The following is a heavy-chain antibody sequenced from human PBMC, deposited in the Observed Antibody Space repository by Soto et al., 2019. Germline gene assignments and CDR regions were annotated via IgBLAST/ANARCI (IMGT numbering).Heavy chain of an antibody. CDR3: ASQGHSYSGSGYYYEMDV. D-gene: IGHD5-18*01. CDR2: IFPGDYDT. Sequence: LGESLKTSCKASGFSLNTYWIAWVRQMPGKGLEWRGAIFPGDYDTKYSPSFEGQVTISADRSTSTAYVQWDSLRASDSARYYCASQGHSYSGSGYYYEMDVWGPGTTVTVSS. V-gene: IGHV5-51*01. J-gene: IGHJ6*02. CDR1: GFSLNTYW.